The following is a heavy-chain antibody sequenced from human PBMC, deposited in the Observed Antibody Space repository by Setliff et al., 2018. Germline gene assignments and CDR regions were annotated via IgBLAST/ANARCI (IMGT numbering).Heavy chain of an antibody. D-gene: IGHD3-16*01. J-gene: IGHJ6*02. Sequence: SETLSLTCTVSGGSVTESFWSWIRQPAGRGLEWIGRIYSNENTNYNPSLKSRVTMSIDTSKNQLSLKLSSVTAADTAVYYCARSMIQRNYYCGLDVWGQGTTVTVSS. CDR3: ARSMIQRNYYCGLDV. CDR1: GGSVTESF. CDR2: IYSNENT. V-gene: IGHV4-4*07.